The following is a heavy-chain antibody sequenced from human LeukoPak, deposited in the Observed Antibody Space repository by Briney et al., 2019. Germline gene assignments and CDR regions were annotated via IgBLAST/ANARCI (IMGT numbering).Heavy chain of an antibody. Sequence: ASVKVSCTASGYTFTSYGISWVRQAPGPGLELMGWISAYNGNTNYAQKLQGRVTMTTDTSTSTAYMELRSLRSDDTAVYYCARDSPDWFDPWGQGTLVTVSS. V-gene: IGHV1-18*01. CDR2: ISAYNGNT. CDR1: GYTFTSYG. J-gene: IGHJ5*02. CDR3: ARDSPDWFDP.